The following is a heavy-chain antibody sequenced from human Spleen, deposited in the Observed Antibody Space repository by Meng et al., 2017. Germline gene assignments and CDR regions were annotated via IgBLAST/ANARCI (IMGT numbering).Heavy chain of an antibody. J-gene: IGHJ2*01. CDR1: GGTFSSYA. CDR2: IDGNSGNT. Sequence: QVQLVQSGAEVMKPGSPVKVSCKASGGTFSSYAISWVRQAPGQGLEWMGWIDGNSGNTEYLQKFQGRVTMTIDTSTSTAYMELRSLRSDDTAVYYCARDSYDLWGRGTLASASS. V-gene: IGHV1-18*01. CDR3: ARDSYDL.